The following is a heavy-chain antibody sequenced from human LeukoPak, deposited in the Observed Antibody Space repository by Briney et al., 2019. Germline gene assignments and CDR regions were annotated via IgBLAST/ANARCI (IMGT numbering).Heavy chain of an antibody. J-gene: IGHJ4*02. V-gene: IGHV3-23*01. D-gene: IGHD3-10*01. CDR3: AKDPGLLWFGESQYFDY. CDR1: GFTFSSHA. CDR2: ISGSGGST. Sequence: PGGSLRLSCSASGFTFSSHAMSWVRQAPGKGLEWVSAISGSGGSTYYADSVKGRFTISRDNSKNTLYLQMNSLRAEDTAVYYCAKDPGLLWFGESQYFDYWGQGTLVTVSS.